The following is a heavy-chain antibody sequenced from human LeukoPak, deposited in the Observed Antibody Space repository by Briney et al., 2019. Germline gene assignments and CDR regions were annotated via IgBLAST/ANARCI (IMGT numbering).Heavy chain of an antibody. V-gene: IGHV1-3*01. CDR3: AREAWHNWNDLDY. D-gene: IGHD1-1*01. J-gene: IGHJ4*02. CDR2: INAGNGNT. CDR1: GYTFTSYA. Sequence: GASVKVSCKASGYTFTSYAMHWVRQAPGQRLEWMGWINAGNGNTKYSQKFQGRVTITRDTSASTAYMELSSLGSEDTAVYYCAREAWHNWNDLDYWGQGTLVTVSS.